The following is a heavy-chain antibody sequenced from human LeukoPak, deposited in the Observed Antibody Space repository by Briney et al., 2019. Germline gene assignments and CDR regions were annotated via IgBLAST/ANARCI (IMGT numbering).Heavy chain of an antibody. CDR3: ARDLIEMATIPAFDY. CDR2: ISSSSSTI. V-gene: IGHV3-48*01. CDR1: GFTFSSYS. Sequence: PGGSLRLSCAASGFTFSSYSMNWVRQAPGKGLEWVSYISSSSSTIYYADSVKGRFTISRDNAKNSLYLQMNSLRAEDTAVYYCARDLIEMATIPAFDYWGQGTLVTVSS. J-gene: IGHJ4*02. D-gene: IGHD5-24*01.